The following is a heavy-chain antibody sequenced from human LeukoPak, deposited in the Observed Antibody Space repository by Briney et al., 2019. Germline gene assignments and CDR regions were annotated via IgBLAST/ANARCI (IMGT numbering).Heavy chain of an antibody. Sequence: GGSLRLSCAASGFSVSDNYMSWVRQAPGKGLEWVSLIYTTDITYYADPVKGRFTISRDNSKNTVSLQMNSLRADDTAVYYCARAEYGNWFDPWGQGTLVTVSS. CDR1: GFSVSDNY. D-gene: IGHD2-2*01. J-gene: IGHJ5*02. CDR3: ARAEYGNWFDP. CDR2: IYTTDIT. V-gene: IGHV3-53*01.